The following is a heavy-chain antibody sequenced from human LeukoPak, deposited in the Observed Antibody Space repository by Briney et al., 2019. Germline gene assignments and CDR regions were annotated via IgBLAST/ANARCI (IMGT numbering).Heavy chain of an antibody. CDR3: AKRFCSATRCFHFVL. CDR1: GLTFAGYD. V-gene: IGHV3-23*01. Sequence: GGSLRLSCAASGLTFAGYDMSWVRQAPGKGLEWVSTICASGDNTYYAGSVKGLFTISRDNSKNTPYLQMDSLRAEDTAVYYCAKRFCSATRCFHFVLGGERTLDTVSS. J-gene: IGHJ4*02. CDR2: ICASGDNT. D-gene: IGHD2-2*01.